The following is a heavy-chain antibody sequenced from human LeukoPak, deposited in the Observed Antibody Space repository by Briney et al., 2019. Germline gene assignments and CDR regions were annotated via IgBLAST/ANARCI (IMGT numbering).Heavy chain of an antibody. Sequence: GGSLRLSCAASGFAFSSFAMSWVRQAPGKGLEWVSIIGKRGDSIYYADSVKGRFTISRDNSKNTLFLQMNSLRAEDTAVYYCVKSWGSTRPYYNYMAVWGKGNSVTVSS. J-gene: IGHJ6*03. V-gene: IGHV3-23*01. CDR1: GFAFSSFA. CDR2: IGKRGDSI. D-gene: IGHD1-26*01. CDR3: VKSWGSTRPYYNYMAV.